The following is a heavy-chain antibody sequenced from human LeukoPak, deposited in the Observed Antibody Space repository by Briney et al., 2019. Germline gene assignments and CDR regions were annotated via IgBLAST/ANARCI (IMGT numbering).Heavy chain of an antibody. CDR1: GLPYRSYI. D-gene: IGHD3-9*01. V-gene: IGHV3-21*01. Sequence: PGGPLRLSCAPSGLPYRSYIINELHQPPPKAVQGVASISSSSSYIYYQPVAKGWFTISRDNAKNSLYLQMNNLRAEGTAVYYCAGHLRAPYGILTAYLEYYYYGMDVWGKGTTVTVSS. J-gene: IGHJ6*04. CDR2: ISSSSSYI. CDR3: AGHLRAPYGILTAYLEYYYYGMDV.